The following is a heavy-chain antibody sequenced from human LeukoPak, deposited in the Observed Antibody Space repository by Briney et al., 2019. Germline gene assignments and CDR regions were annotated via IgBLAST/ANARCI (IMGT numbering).Heavy chain of an antibody. Sequence: PGGSLRFSCAVFGFTSTNTWLGWFARAPGKGREGVGRIKSKTDGGTRDYAAPVKGRCTISRDDSKNTLYLQMNSLKTEDTAVYYCTTFDYAAFLIWGQGTMVTVSS. J-gene: IGHJ3*02. CDR3: TTFDYAAFLI. CDR1: GFTSTNTW. V-gene: IGHV3-15*01. CDR2: IKSKTDGGTR. D-gene: IGHD4/OR15-4a*01.